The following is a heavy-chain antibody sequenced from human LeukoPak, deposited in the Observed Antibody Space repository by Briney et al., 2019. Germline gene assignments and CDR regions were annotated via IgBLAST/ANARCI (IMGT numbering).Heavy chain of an antibody. CDR1: GYRFASYG. D-gene: IGHD5-18*01. J-gene: IGHJ6*03. CDR2: ISVYNGNT. V-gene: IGHV1-18*01. Sequence: ASVKVSCKASGYRFASYGFSWVRQAPGQGLEWMGWISVYNGNTNYAQKFQGRVTMTTDTSTSTAYMELRSLRSDDTAVYYCAREEDIYGHYSYYYMDVWGKGTTVTVSS. CDR3: AREEDIYGHYSYYYMDV.